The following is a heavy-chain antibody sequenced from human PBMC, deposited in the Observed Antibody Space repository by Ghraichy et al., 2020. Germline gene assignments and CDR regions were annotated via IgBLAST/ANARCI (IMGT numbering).Heavy chain of an antibody. D-gene: IGHD6-13*01. J-gene: IGHJ6*02. V-gene: IGHV4-4*07. CDR1: GGSISSYY. Sequence: SETLSLTCTVSGGSISSYYWSWIRQPAGKGLEWIGRIYTSGSTNYNPSLKSRVTMSVDTSKNQFSLKLSSVTAADTAVYYCARDTSSSWYSYYYYGMDVWGQGTTVTVSS. CDR2: IYTSGST. CDR3: ARDTSSSWYSYYYYGMDV.